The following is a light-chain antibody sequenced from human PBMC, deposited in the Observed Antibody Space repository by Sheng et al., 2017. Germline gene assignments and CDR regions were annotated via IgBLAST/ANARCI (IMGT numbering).Light chain of an antibody. Sequence: QSALTQPASVSGSPGQSITISCTGTSSDIGDYIYVSWYQQHPGKAPKLMIYDVSSRPSGVPDRFSGSKSGNTASLTISGLQAEDEADYYCCSYASSNSYVFGTGTKVTVL. CDR1: SSDIGDYIY. CDR2: DVS. CDR3: CSYASSNSYV. V-gene: IGLV2-14*03. J-gene: IGLJ1*01.